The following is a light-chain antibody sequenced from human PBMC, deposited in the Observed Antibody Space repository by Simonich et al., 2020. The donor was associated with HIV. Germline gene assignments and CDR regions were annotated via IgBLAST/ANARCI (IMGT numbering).Light chain of an antibody. CDR2: GSS. Sequence: EIVMTQSPATVSVSPGARATLSCRPSQSVSSDLAWYQQKPGQAPMLLIYGSSTRATDIPARISGSGSGTEFTLTISSMQSEDFAIYYCQQYNDWHTFGGGTKVEIK. CDR3: QQYNDWHT. V-gene: IGKV3-15*01. J-gene: IGKJ4*01. CDR1: QSVSSD.